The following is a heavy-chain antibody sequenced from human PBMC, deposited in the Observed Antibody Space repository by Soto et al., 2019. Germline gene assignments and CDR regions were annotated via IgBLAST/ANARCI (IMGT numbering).Heavy chain of an antibody. CDR3: ARDSSRGFDY. J-gene: IGHJ4*02. D-gene: IGHD6-13*01. Sequence: TLSLTCTVSGGSISSGGYYWSWIRQHPGKGLERIGYIYYSGSTYYNPSLKSRVTISVDTSKNQFSLKLSSVTAADTAVYYCARDSSRGFDYWGQGTLVTVSS. CDR2: IYYSGST. CDR1: GGSISSGGYY. V-gene: IGHV4-31*03.